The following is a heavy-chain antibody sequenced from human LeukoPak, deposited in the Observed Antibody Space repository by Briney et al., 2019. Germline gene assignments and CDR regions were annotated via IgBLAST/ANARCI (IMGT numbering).Heavy chain of an antibody. J-gene: IGHJ3*02. CDR2: INPNSGGT. Sequence: ASVKVSCKASGYTFTAYYMHWVRQAPGQGLEWMGWINPNSGGTNYAQKFQGRVTMTRDTSISTAYMELSSLRSDDTAVYYCAGYNGSYLVLGTFDIWGQGTMVTVSS. CDR3: AGYNGSYLVLGTFDI. D-gene: IGHD1-26*01. CDR1: GYTFTAYY. V-gene: IGHV1-2*02.